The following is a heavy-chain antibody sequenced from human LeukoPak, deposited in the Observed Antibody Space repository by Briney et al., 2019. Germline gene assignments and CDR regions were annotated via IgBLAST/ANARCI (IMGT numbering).Heavy chain of an antibody. CDR3: ARVGYSSSDYYYYGMDV. CDR2: MNPNSGNT. D-gene: IGHD6-6*01. J-gene: IGHJ6*02. V-gene: IGHV1-8*01. Sequence: GASVKVSCKASGYTFTSYDINWVRQATGQGLEWMGWMNPNSGNTGYAQKFQGRVTMTRNTSISTAYMELSSLRSEDTAVYYCARVGYSSSDYYYYGMDVWGQGTTVTVSS. CDR1: GYTFTSYD.